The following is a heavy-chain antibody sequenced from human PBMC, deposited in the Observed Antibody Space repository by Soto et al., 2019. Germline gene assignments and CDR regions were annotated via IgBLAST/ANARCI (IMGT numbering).Heavy chain of an antibody. V-gene: IGHV5-51*01. Sequence: GESLKISCKVSGYSFTRYWIGWVRQMPWKCREWTGIIYPGDSDTRYSPCVQGQVTISADKSISTAYLQWSSLKASDTDMYYCARYSSRYHYYGMGVWGQGTTVTSP. J-gene: IGHJ6*02. CDR1: GYSFTRYW. D-gene: IGHD6-19*01. CDR3: ARYSSRYHYYGMGV. CDR2: IYPGDSDT.